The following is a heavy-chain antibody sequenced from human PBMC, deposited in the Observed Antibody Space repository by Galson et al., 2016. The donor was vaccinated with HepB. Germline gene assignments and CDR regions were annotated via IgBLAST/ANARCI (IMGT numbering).Heavy chain of an antibody. D-gene: IGHD1-26*01. J-gene: IGHJ4*02. Sequence: SLRLSCAGSGFTFSSYWMTWVRRTPGKGLEWVANIEQDGSRTFYMDSVRGRFTISRDNAQNSLYLQMNNLRGDDTAVYYCVSGSHGDYWGQGVLVTVSS. CDR3: VSGSHGDY. V-gene: IGHV3-7*01. CDR1: GFTFSSYW. CDR2: IEQDGSRT.